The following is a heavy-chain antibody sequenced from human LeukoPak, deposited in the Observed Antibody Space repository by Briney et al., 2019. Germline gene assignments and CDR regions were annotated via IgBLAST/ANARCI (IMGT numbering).Heavy chain of an antibody. Sequence: GGSLRLSCAASGFTFSSYAMSWVRQAPGKGLEWVSAISGSGGSTYYADSVKGRFTISRDNSKNTLYLQMNSLRAEDTAVYYCANDLAGYVGAFDIWGQGTMVTVSS. J-gene: IGHJ3*02. D-gene: IGHD5-12*01. V-gene: IGHV3-23*01. CDR2: ISGSGGST. CDR3: ANDLAGYVGAFDI. CDR1: GFTFSSYA.